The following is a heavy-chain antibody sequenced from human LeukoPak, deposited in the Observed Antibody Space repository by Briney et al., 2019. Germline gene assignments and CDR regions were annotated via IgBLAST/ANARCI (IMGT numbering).Heavy chain of an antibody. CDR1: GFTFSSYE. CDR3: AKSPLIRYFDWPTPDY. CDR2: ISGSGGST. D-gene: IGHD3-9*01. Sequence: GGSLRLSCAASGFTFSSYEMSWVRQAPGKGLEWVSAISGSGGSTYYADSVKGRFTISRDNSKNTLYLQMNSLRAEDTAVYYCAKSPLIRYFDWPTPDYWGQGTLVTVSS. V-gene: IGHV3-23*01. J-gene: IGHJ4*02.